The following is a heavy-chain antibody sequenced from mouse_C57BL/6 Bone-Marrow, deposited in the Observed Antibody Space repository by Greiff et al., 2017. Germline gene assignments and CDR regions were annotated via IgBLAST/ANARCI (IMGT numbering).Heavy chain of an antibody. J-gene: IGHJ4*01. V-gene: IGHV1-55*01. D-gene: IGHD1-1*01. Sequence: QVQLQQSGAELVKPGASVKMSCKASGYTFTSYWITWVKQRPGQGLEWIGDIYPGSGSTNYNEKFKSKATLTVDTSSSTAYMQLSSLTSEDSAVYYCNKFITTVVANYAMDYWGQGTSVTVSS. CDR2: IYPGSGST. CDR3: NKFITTVVANYAMDY. CDR1: GYTFTSYW.